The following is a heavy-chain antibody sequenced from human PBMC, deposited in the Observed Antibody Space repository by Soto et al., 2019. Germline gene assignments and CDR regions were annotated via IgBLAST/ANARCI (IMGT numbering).Heavy chain of an antibody. CDR1: EFTFP. J-gene: IGHJ5*02. CDR3: ATLKWAHCES. Sequence: WGSRRLSCTASEFTFPMSLLRQAPGQGLEWVATITESGDRTHYADSVKGRFTISRDNSKNTVFLQMNSLRAVDTAIYFCATLKWAHCESWGEGIPVNVPS. D-gene: IGHD2-15*01. V-gene: IGHV3-23*01. CDR2: ITESGDRT.